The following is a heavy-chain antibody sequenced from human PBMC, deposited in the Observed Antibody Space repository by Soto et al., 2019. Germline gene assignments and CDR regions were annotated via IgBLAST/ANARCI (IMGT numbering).Heavy chain of an antibody. Sequence: GASVKVSCKTSGYTFNTYGINWVRQAPGQGLELMGWISAYDGKTTYAEKFQGRVTMTTDASTSTAYMELRSLRSDDTAIYYCARDPNEFWTSYWFDPWGQGTQVTVSS. D-gene: IGHD3-3*01. CDR3: ARDPNEFWTSYWFDP. CDR2: ISAYDGKT. CDR1: GYTFNTYG. V-gene: IGHV1-18*01. J-gene: IGHJ5*02.